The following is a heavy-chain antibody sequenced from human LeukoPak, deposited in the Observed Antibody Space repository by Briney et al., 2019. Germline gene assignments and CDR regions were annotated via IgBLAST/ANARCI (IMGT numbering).Heavy chain of an antibody. CDR3: ARDRDSSGLRDFDL. J-gene: IGHJ2*01. CDR2: IYYSGNT. Sequence: PSETLSLTCTVSGGSINSYYWSWIRQPPGKGLERIGYIYYSGNTNYNPSLKSRVSISIDTSKNQLSLQLSSVTAADTAVYYCARDRDSSGLRDFDLWGRGTLVTVSA. D-gene: IGHD3-22*01. V-gene: IGHV4-59*01. CDR1: GGSINSYY.